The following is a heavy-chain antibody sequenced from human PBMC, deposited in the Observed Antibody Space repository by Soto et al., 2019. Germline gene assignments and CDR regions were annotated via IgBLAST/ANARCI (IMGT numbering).Heavy chain of an antibody. V-gene: IGHV1-69*13. CDR3: ARVGRWYYTRQVAWFDP. CDR2: IIPIFGTA. J-gene: IGHJ5*02. D-gene: IGHD6-13*01. CDR1: GGTFSSYA. Sequence: ASVKVSCKASGGTFSSYAISWVRQAPGQGLEWMGGIIPIFGTANYAQKFQGRVTITADESTSTAYMELSSLRSEDTAVYYCARVGRWYYTRQVAWFDPWGQGTLVTVSS.